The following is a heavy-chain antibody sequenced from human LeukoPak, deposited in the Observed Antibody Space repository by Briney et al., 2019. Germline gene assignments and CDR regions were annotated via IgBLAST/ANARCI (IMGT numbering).Heavy chain of an antibody. V-gene: IGHV3-53*01. CDR3: AISLWFGEIAYFDY. CDR1: GFTVSSNY. CDR2: IYSGGST. Sequence: GGSLRLSCAASGFTVSSNYMSWVRQAPGKGLEWVSVIYSGGSTYYADSVKGRFTIPRDNSKNTLYLQMNSLRAEDTAVYYCAISLWFGEIAYFDYWGQGTLVTVSS. D-gene: IGHD3-10*01. J-gene: IGHJ4*02.